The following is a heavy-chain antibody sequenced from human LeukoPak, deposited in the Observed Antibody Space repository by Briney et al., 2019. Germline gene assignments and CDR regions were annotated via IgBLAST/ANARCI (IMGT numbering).Heavy chain of an antibody. CDR3: ARDRKYYYGSGSYYTDY. V-gene: IGHV3-7*01. D-gene: IGHD3-10*01. J-gene: IGHJ4*02. Sequence: GGSLRLSCAASGFTFSSYWMSWVRQAPGKGLEWVANIKQDGSEKYYVDSVKGRFTISRDNAKNSLYLQMNSLRAEDTAVSYCARDRKYYYGSGSYYTDYWGQGTLVTVSS. CDR2: IKQDGSEK. CDR1: GFTFSSYW.